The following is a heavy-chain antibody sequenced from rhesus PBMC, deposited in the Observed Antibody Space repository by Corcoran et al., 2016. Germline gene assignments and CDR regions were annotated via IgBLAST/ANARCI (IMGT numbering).Heavy chain of an antibody. D-gene: IGHD4-29*01. Sequence: QLQLQELGPGLVKPSETLSVTCAVSGGSISSSYWSWIRQAPGKGLEWMGYIYGSGRTPNHTPPLKSRVTLSVDTSKNQLSLKLSSVPAADPAVYYCASAGYGSHRFDVWGPGVLVTVSS. CDR1: GGSISSSY. CDR3: ASAGYGSHRFDV. V-gene: IGHV4-169*02. J-gene: IGHJ5-1*01. CDR2: IYGSGRTP.